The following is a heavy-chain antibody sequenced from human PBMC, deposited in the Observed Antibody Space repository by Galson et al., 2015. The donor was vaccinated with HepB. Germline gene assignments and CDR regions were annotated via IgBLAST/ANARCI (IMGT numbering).Heavy chain of an antibody. V-gene: IGHV3-49*04. J-gene: IGHJ3*02. D-gene: IGHD2-2*01. CDR3: TRDLGYCSSTSCYRPHDAFDI. CDR1: GFTFGDYA. Sequence: SLRLSCAASGFTFGDYAISWVRQAPGKGLEWVGFIRSKAYGGTTEYAASVKGRFTISRDDSKSIAYLQMNSLKTEDTAVYYCTRDLGYCSSTSCYRPHDAFDIWGQGTMVTVSS. CDR2: IRSKAYGGTT.